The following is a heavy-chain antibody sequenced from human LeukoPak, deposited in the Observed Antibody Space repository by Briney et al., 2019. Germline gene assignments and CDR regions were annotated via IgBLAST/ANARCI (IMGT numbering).Heavy chain of an antibody. V-gene: IGHV1-2*02. Sequence: ASVKVSCKGSGHTFTDYYLHWVRQAPGQGPEWMGCFNPNSGAAKYTQKFQGRVTMTRDTSIFTDYMELSSLRSDDTALYYCARLYQLPNYYYYGMDVWGQGTTVTVSS. CDR1: GHTFTDYY. CDR2: FNPNSGAA. CDR3: ARLYQLPNYYYYGMDV. D-gene: IGHD2-2*01. J-gene: IGHJ6*02.